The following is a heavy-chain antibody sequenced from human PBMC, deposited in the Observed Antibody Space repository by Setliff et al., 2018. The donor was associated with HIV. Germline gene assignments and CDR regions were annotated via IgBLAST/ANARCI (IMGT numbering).Heavy chain of an antibody. CDR1: GFSFRDYG. Sequence: GGSLRLSCAASGFSFRDYGMNWVRQAPGKGLEWVSRINGDESSTTYADSVRGRFTISRDNAENTLYLQMNSLRAEDTAVYYCARGGSYNWNYLGYWGQGALVTVSS. V-gene: IGHV3-74*01. CDR2: INGDESST. CDR3: ARGGSYNWNYLGY. J-gene: IGHJ4*02. D-gene: IGHD1-20*01.